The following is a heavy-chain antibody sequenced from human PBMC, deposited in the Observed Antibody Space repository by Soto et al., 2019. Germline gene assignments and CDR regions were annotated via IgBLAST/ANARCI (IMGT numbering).Heavy chain of an antibody. CDR2: INHSGRT. V-gene: IGHV4-34*01. D-gene: IGHD2-2*01. CDR1: GGSFCGYY. Sequence: QVQLQQWGAGLLKPSETLSLTCAVYGGSFCGYYWSWIRQPPGKWLEWSGEINHSGRTNSNPSLKSRVTLSVDTSKNQYSLQLSSVTAAETAVYYCARGSTRGAYYYYGMDVWGQGTTVTVSS. CDR3: ARGSTRGAYYYYGMDV. J-gene: IGHJ6*02.